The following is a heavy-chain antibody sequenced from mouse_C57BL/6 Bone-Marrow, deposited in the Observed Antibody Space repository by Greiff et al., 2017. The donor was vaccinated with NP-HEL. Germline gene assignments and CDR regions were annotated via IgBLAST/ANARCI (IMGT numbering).Heavy chain of an antibody. D-gene: IGHD2-4*01. V-gene: IGHV1-64*01. CDR1: GYTFTSYW. Sequence: VQLQQPGAELVKPGASVKLSCKASGYTFTSYWMHWVKQRPGQGLEWIGMIHPNSGSTNYNEKFKSKATLTVDKSSSTAYMQLSSLTSEDSAVDYCARGSYYDYGGFAYWGQGTLVTVSA. J-gene: IGHJ3*01. CDR3: ARGSYYDYGGFAY. CDR2: IHPNSGST.